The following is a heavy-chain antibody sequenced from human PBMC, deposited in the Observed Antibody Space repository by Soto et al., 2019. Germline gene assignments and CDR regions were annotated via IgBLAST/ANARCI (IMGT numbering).Heavy chain of an antibody. V-gene: IGHV3-48*02. D-gene: IGHD1-1*01. CDR3: ARGGWNDLFDR. CDR2: ISGSTNTK. Sequence: SLRLSCVASGFSFSSYSMNWVRQAPGKGLEWLSFISGSTNTKYYADSVRGRFTISRDNAKNSLYLRMNSLRDEDTAVYYCARGGWNDLFDRWGQGTLVTVSS. CDR1: GFSFSSYS. J-gene: IGHJ4*02.